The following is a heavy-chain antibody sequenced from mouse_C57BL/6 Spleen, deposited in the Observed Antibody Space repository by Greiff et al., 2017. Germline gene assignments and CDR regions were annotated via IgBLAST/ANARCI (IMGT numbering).Heavy chain of an antibody. CDR3: AGSSGSYAMDY. Sequence: VQLQQPGAELVMPGASVKLSCKASGYTFTSYWMHWVKQRPGQGLEWIGEIDPSDSYTNYNQKFKGKSTLTVDKSSSTAYMQLSSLTSEDSAVYYCAGSSGSYAMDYWGQGTSVTVSS. CDR2: IDPSDSYT. D-gene: IGHD3-2*02. J-gene: IGHJ4*01. CDR1: GYTFTSYW. V-gene: IGHV1-69*01.